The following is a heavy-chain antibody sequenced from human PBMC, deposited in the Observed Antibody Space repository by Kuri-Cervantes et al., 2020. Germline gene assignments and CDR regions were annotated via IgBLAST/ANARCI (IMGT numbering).Heavy chain of an antibody. J-gene: IGHJ4*02. Sequence: GESLKISCAASGFTFSSYAMHWVRQAPGKGLEWVAVISYDGSNKYYADSVKGRFTISRDNSKNTLYLQMNSLRAEDTAVYYCARDFGGYDFGYWGQGTPVTVSS. CDR2: ISYDGSNK. CDR3: ARDFGGYDFGY. V-gene: IGHV3-30-3*01. CDR1: GFTFSSYA. D-gene: IGHD5-12*01.